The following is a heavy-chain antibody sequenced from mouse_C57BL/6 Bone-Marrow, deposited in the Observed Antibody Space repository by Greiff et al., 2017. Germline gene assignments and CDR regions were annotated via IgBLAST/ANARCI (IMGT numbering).Heavy chain of an antibody. CDR3: ARRGYYGSSQFAY. D-gene: IGHD1-1*01. J-gene: IGHJ3*01. V-gene: IGHV1-75*01. CDR1: GYTFTDYY. CDR2: IFPGSGST. Sequence: VKLMESGPELVKPGASVKISCKASGYTFTDYYINWVKQRPGQGLEWIGWIFPGSGSTYYNEKFKGKATLTVDKSSSTAYMLLSSLTSEDSAVYFCARRGYYGSSQFAYWGQGTLVTVSA.